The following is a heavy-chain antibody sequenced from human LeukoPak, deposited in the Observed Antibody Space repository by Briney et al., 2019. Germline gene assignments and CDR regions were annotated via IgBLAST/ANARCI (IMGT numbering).Heavy chain of an antibody. V-gene: IGHV3-23*01. D-gene: IGHD3-22*01. CDR3: ATTTMSVVEPYFDY. J-gene: IGHJ4*02. CDR1: GFTFSSYA. Sequence: GGSLRLSCAASGFTFSSYAMSWVRQAPGKGLEWVSAISGSGGSTYYADSVKGRFTISRDNSKNTLYLQMNSLRAEDTAVYYCATTTMSVVEPYFDYWGQGTLVTVSS. CDR2: ISGSGGST.